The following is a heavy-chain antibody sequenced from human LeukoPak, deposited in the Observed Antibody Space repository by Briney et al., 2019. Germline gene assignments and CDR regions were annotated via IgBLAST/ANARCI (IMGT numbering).Heavy chain of an antibody. CDR2: IWFDGSHK. D-gene: IGHD1-26*01. CDR1: GFTFSSYG. CDR3: ARVIIVGATGI. Sequence: PGGSLRLSCAASGFTFSSYGMHWVRQAPGKGLEWVAVIWFDGSHKYYADSVKGRFTISRDNAKNSLYLQMNSLRAEDTAVYYCARVIIVGATGIWGQGTMVTVSS. V-gene: IGHV3-33*01. J-gene: IGHJ3*02.